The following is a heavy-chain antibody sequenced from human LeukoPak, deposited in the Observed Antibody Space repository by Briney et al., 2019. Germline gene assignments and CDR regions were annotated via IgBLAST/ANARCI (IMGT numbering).Heavy chain of an antibody. V-gene: IGHV1-8*01. D-gene: IGHD3-9*01. CDR2: MNPNSGNT. CDR1: GYTFTSYD. J-gene: IGHJ6*03. Sequence: ASVKVSCKASGYTFTSYDINWVRRATGQGLEWMGWMNPNSGNTGYAQKFQGRVTMTRNTSISTAYMELSSLRSEDTAVYYCARGPPIGYDILTGYEYYYYYMDVWGKGTTVTISS. CDR3: ARGPPIGYDILTGYEYYYYYMDV.